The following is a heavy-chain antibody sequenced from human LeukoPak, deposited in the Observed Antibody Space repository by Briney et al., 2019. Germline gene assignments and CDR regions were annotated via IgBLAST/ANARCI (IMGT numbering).Heavy chain of an antibody. J-gene: IGHJ5*02. Sequence: GESLKISCKGSGYSITSNWIGWVRQMPGKGLEWMGIIYPSDSDTRYSPSFQGQVTISADKSISTAYLQWSSLKASDTAMYYCARRYYGSGSYSTAYNWFDPWGQGTLVTVSS. CDR1: GYSITSNW. D-gene: IGHD3-10*01. CDR3: ARRYYGSGSYSTAYNWFDP. CDR2: IYPSDSDT. V-gene: IGHV5-51*01.